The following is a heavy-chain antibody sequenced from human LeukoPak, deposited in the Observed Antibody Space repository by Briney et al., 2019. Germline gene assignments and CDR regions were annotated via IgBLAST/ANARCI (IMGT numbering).Heavy chain of an antibody. Sequence: GGSLRLSCAASGFTFSNYWMSWVRQAPGKGLEWVANIKQDGSEKYYVDSVKGRFTISRDNAKNSLYLQINSLRAEDTAVYYCARVAEGVGPLIVVVTHRYYYMDVWGKGTTVTISS. D-gene: IGHD3-22*01. V-gene: IGHV3-7*03. J-gene: IGHJ6*03. CDR2: IKQDGSEK. CDR3: ARVAEGVGPLIVVVTHRYYYMDV. CDR1: GFTFSNYW.